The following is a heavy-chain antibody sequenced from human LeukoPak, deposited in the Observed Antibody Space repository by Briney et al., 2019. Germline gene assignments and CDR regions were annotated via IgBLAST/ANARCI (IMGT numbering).Heavy chain of an antibody. CDR2: IWVNGINK. CDR1: GFTFNSHG. J-gene: IGHJ6*02. Sequence: GRSLRLSCAASGFTFNSHGMHWVRQAPGKGLEWVAVIWVNGINKYYTDSVRGRFTISRDNSKNTLYLEMNSLRAEDTAVYFCARGNWNYYYGMDVWGQGTTVTVSS. D-gene: IGHD3-3*01. CDR3: ARGNWNYYYGMDV. V-gene: IGHV3-33*01.